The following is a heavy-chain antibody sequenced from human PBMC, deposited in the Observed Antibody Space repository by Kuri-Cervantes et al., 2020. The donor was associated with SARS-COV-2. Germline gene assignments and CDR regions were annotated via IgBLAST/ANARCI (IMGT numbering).Heavy chain of an antibody. CDR1: GFTFDDYA. D-gene: IGHD6-13*01. J-gene: IGHJ4*02. CDR3: ARETPEHTSSWFDY. V-gene: IGHV3-30*04. CDR2: ISYAGDTL. Sequence: GESLKISCAASGFTFDDYAMHWVRQAPGKGLEWVAIISYAGDTLYADSVKGRFTISRDNSKSTLYLQMNSLRPEDTAVYYCARETPEHTSSWFDYWGQGSLVTVSS.